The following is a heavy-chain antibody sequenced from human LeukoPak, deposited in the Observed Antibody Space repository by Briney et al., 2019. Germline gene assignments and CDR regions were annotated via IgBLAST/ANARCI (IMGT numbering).Heavy chain of an antibody. V-gene: IGHV1-24*01. J-gene: IGHJ4*02. Sequence: ASVKVSCKVSGYTLTELSMHWVRQAPGKGLEWMGGFDPEDGETIYAQKFQGRVTMTEDTSTDTAYMELSSLRSEDTAVYYCATAPAYYDYVAGVDYWGQGTLVTVSS. CDR3: ATAPAYYDYVAGVDY. D-gene: IGHD3-16*01. CDR1: GYTLTELS. CDR2: FDPEDGET.